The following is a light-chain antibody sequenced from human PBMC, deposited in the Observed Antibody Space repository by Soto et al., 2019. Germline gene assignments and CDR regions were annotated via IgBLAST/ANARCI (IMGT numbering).Light chain of an antibody. V-gene: IGKV3-20*01. Sequence: EIVLTQSPGTLSLSPGERATLSCRASQIVTSSYLAWYQQKPGQAPRLLIYGASSRATGIPDRFSGSGSGTDFPLTISRLEPEDFAVYYCQQYGRSPAFGGGTKVEIK. CDR2: GAS. CDR1: QIVTSSY. CDR3: QQYGRSPA. J-gene: IGKJ4*01.